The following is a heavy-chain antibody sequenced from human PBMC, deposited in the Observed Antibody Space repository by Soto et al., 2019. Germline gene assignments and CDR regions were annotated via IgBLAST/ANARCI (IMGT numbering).Heavy chain of an antibody. CDR1: GYSFTSYW. CDR2: IYPGDSDT. Sequence: GESLKISCKGSGYSFTSYWIGWVRQMPGKGLEWMGIIYPGDSDTRYSPSFQGQVTISADKSISTAYLQWSSLKASDTAMYYCARLSDCSGGSCHLDYWGQGTLVTVSS. V-gene: IGHV5-51*01. J-gene: IGHJ4*02. CDR3: ARLSDCSGGSCHLDY. D-gene: IGHD2-15*01.